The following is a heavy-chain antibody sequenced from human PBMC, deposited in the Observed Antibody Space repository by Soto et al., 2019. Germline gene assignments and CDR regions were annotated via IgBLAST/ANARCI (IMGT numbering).Heavy chain of an antibody. CDR2: IYWDDDT. J-gene: IGHJ5*02. V-gene: IGHV2-5*02. D-gene: IGHD1-20*01. CDR1: GFSLNNDGVG. CDR3: AHSSLHYKKWFDP. Sequence: QITLKESGPTVVKPTQTLTLTCTFSGFSLNNDGVGVGWIRQPPGKAPEWLALIYWDDDTCYSPSLRSRLTTTNDSSKNQVVLTMTNMDPVDTATYFCAHSSLHYKKWFDPWGQGTLVTVSS.